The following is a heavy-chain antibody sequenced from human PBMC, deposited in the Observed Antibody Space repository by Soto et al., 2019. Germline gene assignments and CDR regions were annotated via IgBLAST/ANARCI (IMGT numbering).Heavy chain of an antibody. Sequence: PGGSLRLSCAASGFTFSSYGMHWVRQAPGKGLEWVAVIWYDGSNKYYADSVKGRFTISRDNSKNTLYLQMNSLRAEDTAVYYCARDRGSPLGIVVVPAPPTNWFDPWGQGTLVTVSS. V-gene: IGHV3-33*01. CDR1: GFTFSSYG. CDR3: ARDRGSPLGIVVVPAPPTNWFDP. CDR2: IWYDGSNK. D-gene: IGHD2-2*01. J-gene: IGHJ5*02.